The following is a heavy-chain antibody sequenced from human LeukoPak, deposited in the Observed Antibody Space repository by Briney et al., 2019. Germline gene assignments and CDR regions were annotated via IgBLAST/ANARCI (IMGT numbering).Heavy chain of an antibody. V-gene: IGHV3-66*01. CDR2: TYSGGTT. D-gene: IGHD5-18*01. CDR3: AREVDTAMGFDY. CDR1: GFTVSSNY. Sequence: PGGSLRLSCAASGFTVSSNYMSWVRQAPGKGLEWVSVTYSGGTTYHADSVKGRFTISRDNSKNTLYLQMNNLRAEDTAVYYCAREVDTAMGFDYWGQGTLVTVSS. J-gene: IGHJ4*02.